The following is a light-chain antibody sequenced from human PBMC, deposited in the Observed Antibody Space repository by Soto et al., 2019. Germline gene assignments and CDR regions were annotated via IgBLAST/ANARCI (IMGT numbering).Light chain of an antibody. CDR3: SSYAGSNNFGV. V-gene: IGLV2-8*01. CDR1: SSDVGGYNY. CDR2: EVS. J-gene: IGLJ1*01. Sequence: QSALTLPPSASGSPGKSVTISCTGTSSDVGGYNYVSWYQQHPGKAPKLMIYEVSKRPSGVPDRFSGSKSGNTASLTVSGLQAEDEADYYCSSYAGSNNFGVFGTGTKVTVL.